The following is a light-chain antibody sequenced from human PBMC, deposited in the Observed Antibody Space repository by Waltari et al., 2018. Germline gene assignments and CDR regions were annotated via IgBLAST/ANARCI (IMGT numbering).Light chain of an antibody. CDR3: CSYAGTPRVV. CDR1: NNDIGSDNL. Sequence: QSALTQPASVSGSPGQSITISCTGTNNDIGSDNLVSWYQQHPGKAPKVIIFEVNKRPSGVSNRCSGSKSGNTASLTVSGLHPEDEADYYCCSYAGTPRVVFGGGTKLTVL. V-gene: IGLV2-23*02. CDR2: EVN. J-gene: IGLJ2*01.